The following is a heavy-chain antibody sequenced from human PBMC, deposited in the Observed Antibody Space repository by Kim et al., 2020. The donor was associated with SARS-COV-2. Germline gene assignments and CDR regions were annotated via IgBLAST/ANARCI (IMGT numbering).Heavy chain of an antibody. CDR2: IIPIFGTA. Sequence: SVKVSCKASGGTFSSYAISWVRHAPGQGLERMGGIIPIFGTANYAQKFQGRVTITADESTSTAYMELSSLRSEDAAVYYCARGEGYYDILTGYYTFDYWGQGTLVTVSS. J-gene: IGHJ4*02. V-gene: IGHV1-69*13. D-gene: IGHD3-9*01. CDR3: ARGEGYYDILTGYYTFDY. CDR1: GGTFSSYA.